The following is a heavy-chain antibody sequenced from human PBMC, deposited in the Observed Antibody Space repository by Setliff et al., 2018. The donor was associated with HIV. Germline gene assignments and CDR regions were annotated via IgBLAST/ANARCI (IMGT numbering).Heavy chain of an antibody. J-gene: IGHJ4*02. CDR1: GFTFSNQP. CDR3: ASARIPTGGTSTSLDY. D-gene: IGHD1-1*01. Sequence: GGSLRLSCEGSGFTFSNQPMSWVRQAPGKGLEWVSAIGSSGVTTYYGGSVKGRFTISRDNSKNTLFLQLNTLRPEDTAVYYCASARIPTGGTSTSLDYWGQGALVTVSS. V-gene: IGHV3-23*01. CDR2: IGSSGVTT.